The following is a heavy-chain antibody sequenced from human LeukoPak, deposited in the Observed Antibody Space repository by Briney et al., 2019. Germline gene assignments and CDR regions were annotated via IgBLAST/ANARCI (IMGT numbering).Heavy chain of an antibody. CDR3: ARDRSTGSYFYFDY. D-gene: IGHD6-19*01. Sequence: GGPLRLSCAASGFTFSNYVMSWVRQAPGKGLEWVSAISSSGGFTYYADSVKGRFAISRDNSKNTLYLQMNSLRAEDTAVYYCARDRSTGSYFYFDYWGQGTLVTVSS. CDR1: GFTFSNYV. CDR2: ISSSGGFT. V-gene: IGHV3-23*01. J-gene: IGHJ4*02.